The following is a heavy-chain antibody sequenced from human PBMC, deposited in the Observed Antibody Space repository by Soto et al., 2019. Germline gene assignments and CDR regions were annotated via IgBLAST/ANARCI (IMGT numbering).Heavy chain of an antibody. J-gene: IGHJ4*02. CDR1: GGSFNGYY. CDR2: INHSGSA. D-gene: IGHD3-10*01. V-gene: IGHV4-34*01. Sequence: SETLSLTCAVYGGSFNGYYWGWIRQPPGKGLEWIGEINHSGSANYNPTFKSRVSISVDTSKNQLSLQLSSVTAADTAVYYCAKGPQGGYYDSGSFYSSVYWGQGTLVTVSS. CDR3: AKGPQGGYYDSGSFYSSVY.